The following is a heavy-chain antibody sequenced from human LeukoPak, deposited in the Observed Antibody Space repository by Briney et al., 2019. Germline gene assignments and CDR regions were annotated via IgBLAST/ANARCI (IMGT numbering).Heavy chain of an antibody. J-gene: IGHJ4*02. Sequence: YPGVSVSLSCGASGFTFSSYDMHCVRHAPGKGLEGVACIRNEGSNKYYADSVKGRFTISRDNSKNTLNLQINNLRAEDTAVYYCAKSQNRTGLSFDYWGQGTLVTVSS. V-gene: IGHV3-30*02. D-gene: IGHD3-10*01. CDR3: AKSQNRTGLSFDY. CDR2: IRNEGSNK. CDR1: GFTFSSYD.